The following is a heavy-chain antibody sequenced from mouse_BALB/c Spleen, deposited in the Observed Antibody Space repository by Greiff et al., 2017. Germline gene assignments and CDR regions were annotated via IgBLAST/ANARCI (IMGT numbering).Heavy chain of an antibody. V-gene: IGHV1-20*01. CDR1: GYSFTGYF. J-gene: IGHJ4*01. D-gene: IGHD1-1*01. CDR3: TRWITTVVAPYAMDY. CDR2: INPYNGDT. Sequence: EVKLMESGPELVKPGASVKISCKASGYSFTGYFMNWVMQSHGKSLEWIGRINPYNGDTFYNQKFKDKATLTVDKSSSTAYMQLSSPTSEDSAVYYCTRWITTVVAPYAMDYWGQGTSVTVSS.